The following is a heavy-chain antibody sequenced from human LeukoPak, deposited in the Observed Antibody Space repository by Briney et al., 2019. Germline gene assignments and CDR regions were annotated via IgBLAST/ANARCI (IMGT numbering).Heavy chain of an antibody. D-gene: IGHD3-3*01. CDR1: GGTFSSYA. Sequence: SVKVSCKASGGTFSSYAISWVRQAPGQGLEWMGGIIPIFGTANYAQKFQGRVTITTDESTSTAYMELSSLRSEDTAVYYCASDDFWSGYSSFDYWGQGTPVTVSS. V-gene: IGHV1-69*05. J-gene: IGHJ4*02. CDR2: IIPIFGTA. CDR3: ASDDFWSGYSSFDY.